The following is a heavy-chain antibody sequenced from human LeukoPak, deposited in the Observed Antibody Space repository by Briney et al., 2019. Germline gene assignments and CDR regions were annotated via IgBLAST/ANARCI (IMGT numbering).Heavy chain of an antibody. V-gene: IGHV1-2*02. Sequence: ASVKVSCKASGYTFTGYYMHWVRQAPGQGLEWMGWINPNSGGTNYAQKFQGRVTMTRDTSISTAYMELSSLRSEDTAVYYCATVGVVVVAALDYWGQGTLVTVSS. CDR3: ATVGVVVVAALDY. J-gene: IGHJ4*02. D-gene: IGHD2-15*01. CDR1: GYTFTGYY. CDR2: INPNSGGT.